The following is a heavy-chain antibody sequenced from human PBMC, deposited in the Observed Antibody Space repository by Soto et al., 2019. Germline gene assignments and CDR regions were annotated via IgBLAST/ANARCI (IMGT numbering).Heavy chain of an antibody. CDR2: IKQDGSEK. CDR3: ARFEDSFFGANGFDY. D-gene: IGHD3-3*01. Sequence: GGSLRLSCAASGFTFSSYWMSWVRQAPGKGLEWVANIKQDGSEKYYVDSVKGRFTISRDNAKNSLYLQMNSLRAEDTAVYYCARFEDSFFGANGFDYWGQGTLVTVSS. V-gene: IGHV3-7*05. CDR1: GFTFSSYW. J-gene: IGHJ4*02.